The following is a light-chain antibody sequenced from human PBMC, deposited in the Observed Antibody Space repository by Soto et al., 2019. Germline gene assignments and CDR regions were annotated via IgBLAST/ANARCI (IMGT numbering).Light chain of an antibody. V-gene: IGLV2-23*01. CDR2: EGI. CDR3: CSYAGSGSDNYA. CDR1: SSDIGTYNL. J-gene: IGLJ1*01. Sequence: QSVLTQPASVSGSPGQSITISCTGTSSDIGTYNLVSWYQHYPGKAPKLMIYEGIKRPSGVSNRFSGSKSGNTAFLTISGLQAEDEADYYCCSYAGSGSDNYAFRSGTKV.